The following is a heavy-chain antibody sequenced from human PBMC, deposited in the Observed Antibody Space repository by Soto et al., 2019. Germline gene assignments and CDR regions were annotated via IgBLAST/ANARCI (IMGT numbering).Heavy chain of an antibody. CDR2: IYYNGRT. V-gene: IGHV4-31*01. D-gene: IGHD2-2*01. CDR3: ARSGVVPAAKWFDP. J-gene: IGHJ5*02. CDR1: GGSLSSGNYY. Sequence: PSETLSLTCTVSGGSLSSGNYYWSWIRHHPGKGLEWIGHIYYNGRTHYNPSLQTPVTISLDTSKNQFSLKVNSVTAADTAVYYCARSGVVPAAKWFDPWGQGTRVTVSS.